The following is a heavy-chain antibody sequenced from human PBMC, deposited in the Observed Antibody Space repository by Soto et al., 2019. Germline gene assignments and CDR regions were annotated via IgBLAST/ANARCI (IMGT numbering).Heavy chain of an antibody. CDR1: GFTFSSYA. CDR2: IRGSGAST. CDR3: AKDLDYSSSSEMDYYYGMDV. J-gene: IGHJ6*02. V-gene: IGHV3-23*01. Sequence: EVQVLESGGGLVQPGGSLRLSCAASGFTFSSYAMNWVRQAPGKGLEWVSGIRGSGASTHYADSVKGRFTISRDNSKNTVYLEMSSLRADDTAIYYCAKDLDYSSSSEMDYYYGMDVWGQGTTVTVSS. D-gene: IGHD6-6*01.